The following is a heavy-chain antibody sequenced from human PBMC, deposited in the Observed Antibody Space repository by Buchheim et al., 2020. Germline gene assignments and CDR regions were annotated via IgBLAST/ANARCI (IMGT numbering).Heavy chain of an antibody. Sequence: EVQLAESGGGLVQPGGSLRLSCAASGFTFSDHYMDWVRQAPGKGLEWVGRIRDKGHSYTTEYAPSVKGRFTISRDDSKNSLYLQMNSLRAEDTAVYYCARVVVTAISGRGVYYFDYWGQGTL. CDR2: IRDKGHSYTT. J-gene: IGHJ4*02. CDR1: GFTFSDHY. V-gene: IGHV3-72*01. CDR3: ARVVVTAISGRGVYYFDY. D-gene: IGHD2-21*02.